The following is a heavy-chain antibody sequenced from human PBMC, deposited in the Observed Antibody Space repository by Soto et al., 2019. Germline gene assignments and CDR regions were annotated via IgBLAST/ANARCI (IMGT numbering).Heavy chain of an antibody. CDR1: GGTISSWY. D-gene: IGHD1-26*01. V-gene: IGHV4-59*08. Sequence: QVQLQESGPGLEKPSETISLTCTVYGGTISSWYWSWIRQPPGKELEWIGYIYYSGSTNCNPSLKSRVTISVDTSKNQFSLKLSSVTAADTAVYYCARRYGSAIDYWGQGTLVTVSS. CDR2: IYYSGST. J-gene: IGHJ4*02. CDR3: ARRYGSAIDY.